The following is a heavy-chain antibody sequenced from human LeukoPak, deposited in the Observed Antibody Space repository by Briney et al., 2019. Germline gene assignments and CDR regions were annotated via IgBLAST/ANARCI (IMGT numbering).Heavy chain of an antibody. CDR2: ISGSGGST. J-gene: IGHJ4*02. CDR3: AKCITGTYHFDY. D-gene: IGHD1-7*01. CDR1: GGSISSSSCY. Sequence: ETLSLTCTVSGGSISSSSCYWGWIRQAPGKGLEWVSAISGSGGSTYYADSVKGRFTISRDNSKNTLYLQMNSLRAEDTAVYYCAKCITGTYHFDYWGQGTLVTVSS. V-gene: IGHV3-23*01.